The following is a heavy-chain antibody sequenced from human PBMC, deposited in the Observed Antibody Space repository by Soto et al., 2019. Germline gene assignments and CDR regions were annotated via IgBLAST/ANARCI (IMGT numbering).Heavy chain of an antibody. CDR3: ARDIRLGQLWRHFDY. CDR2: INAGNGNT. D-gene: IGHD5-18*01. J-gene: IGHJ4*02. Sequence: QVQLVQSGAEVKKPGASVKVSCKASGYTFTSYAMHWVRQAPGQRLEWMGWINAGNGNTKYSQKFQGRVTITRDTSASTAYMELSSLRSEDTAVYYCARDIRLGQLWRHFDYWGQGTLVTVSS. V-gene: IGHV1-3*01. CDR1: GYTFTSYA.